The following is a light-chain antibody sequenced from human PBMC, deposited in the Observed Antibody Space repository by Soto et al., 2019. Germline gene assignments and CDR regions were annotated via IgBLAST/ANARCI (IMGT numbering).Light chain of an antibody. CDR2: AAS. V-gene: IGKV1-17*01. Sequence: DIQMTQSPSSLSASVGDRVTITCRASQGIRVDLGWYQQKPGKAPKRLIYAASTLQSGVPSRFSGSRSGTEFTLTISSLQPEDFATYYCLHHNSYLALTFGGGTKVETK. CDR3: LHHNSYLALT. CDR1: QGIRVD. J-gene: IGKJ4*01.